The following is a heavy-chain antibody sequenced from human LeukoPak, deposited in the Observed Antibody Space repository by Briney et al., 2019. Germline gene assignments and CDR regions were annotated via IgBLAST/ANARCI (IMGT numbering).Heavy chain of an antibody. CDR3: AKDVNLVVPAACDY. D-gene: IGHD2-2*01. CDR1: GFTFSSYA. V-gene: IGHV3-30-3*01. CDR2: ISFDGSIK. J-gene: IGHJ4*02. Sequence: GGSLRLSCAASGFTFSSYAMHWVRQAPGKGLDWVAVISFDGSIKAYADSVKGQFTISRDNSKNTLYLQMNSLRAEDTAVYYCAKDVNLVVPAACDYWGQGTLVTVSS.